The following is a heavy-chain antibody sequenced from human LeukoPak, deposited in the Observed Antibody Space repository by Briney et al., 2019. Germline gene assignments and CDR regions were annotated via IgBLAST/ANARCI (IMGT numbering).Heavy chain of an antibody. Sequence: SETLSLTCTVSGGSISSYYWTWIRQPAGKGLEWIGRIYTTGSTNYNPSLNSRVTMSVDTSKNQFSLKLSSVTAAGTAVYYCARQIAVPGKAGFYYWGQGTLVTVSP. D-gene: IGHD6-19*01. CDR3: ARQIAVPGKAGFYY. V-gene: IGHV4-4*07. CDR2: IYTTGST. CDR1: GGSISSYY. J-gene: IGHJ4*02.